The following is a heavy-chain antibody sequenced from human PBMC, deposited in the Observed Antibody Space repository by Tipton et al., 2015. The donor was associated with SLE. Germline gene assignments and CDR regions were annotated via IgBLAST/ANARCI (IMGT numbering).Heavy chain of an antibody. J-gene: IGHJ4*02. D-gene: IGHD5-18*01. Sequence: TLSLTCAVSGYSISSGYFWGWIRQPPGKGLEWIGSIYHSGSTNYNPSLKSRVTISVDTSKNQFSLKLSSVTAADTAVYYCARGYRPLDYWGQGTLVTVSP. CDR1: GYSISSGYF. V-gene: IGHV4-38-2*01. CDR3: ARGYRPLDY. CDR2: IYHSGST.